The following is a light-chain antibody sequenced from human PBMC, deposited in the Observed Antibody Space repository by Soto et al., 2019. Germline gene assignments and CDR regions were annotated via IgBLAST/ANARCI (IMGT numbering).Light chain of an antibody. CDR2: KAS. CDR3: QQYSAYPYT. J-gene: IGKJ2*01. V-gene: IGKV1-5*03. Sequence: DIQMTQSSSTLSVSVGDRVTITCRASQSISTWLAWYQQKPGKAPNLLIYKASTLQSGVPSRFSGSGSGTEFTLTISSLQPDDFATYSCQQYSAYPYTFGQGTKVEIK. CDR1: QSISTW.